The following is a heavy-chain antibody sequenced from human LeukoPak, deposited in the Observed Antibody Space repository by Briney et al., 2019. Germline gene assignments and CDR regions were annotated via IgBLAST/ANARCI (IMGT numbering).Heavy chain of an antibody. CDR1: GFTFSRYW. CDR2: INTDGSST. J-gene: IGHJ4*02. Sequence: GGSRRLSCAASGFTFSRYWMHWLRQAPGKGLLWVSRINTDGSSTSYADSVKGRFTISRDNAENTLHLQMISLRAEDTAVYYCTRAESGHDLYDYWGQGTLVTVSS. V-gene: IGHV3-74*01. D-gene: IGHD5-12*01. CDR3: TRAESGHDLYDY.